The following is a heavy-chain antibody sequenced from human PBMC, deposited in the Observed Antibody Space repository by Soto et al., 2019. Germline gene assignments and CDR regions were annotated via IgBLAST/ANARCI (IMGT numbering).Heavy chain of an antibody. CDR1: GYTFTSYY. CDR2: ISANNGNT. CDR3: ARPLHYYDGSGYSAY. V-gene: IGHV1-18*04. Sequence: ASVKVSCKASGYTFTSYYMHWVRQAPGQGLEWMGWISANNGNTNYAQKLQGRVTMTTDTSTSTAYMELRSLRSDDTAVYYCARPLHYYDGSGYSAYWGQGTLVTVSS. J-gene: IGHJ4*02. D-gene: IGHD3-22*01.